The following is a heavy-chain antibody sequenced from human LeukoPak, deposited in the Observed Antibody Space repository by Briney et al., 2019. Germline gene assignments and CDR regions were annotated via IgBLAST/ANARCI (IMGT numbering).Heavy chain of an antibody. CDR3: ARGFPAGYRFPQYYYGMDV. Sequence: SETLSLTCAVYGGSFSGYYWSWIRQPPGKGLEWIGEINHSGSTNYNLSLKSRVTISVDTSKNQFSLKLSSVTAADTAVYYCARGFPAGYRFPQYYYGMDVWGQGTTVTVSS. CDR1: GGSFSGYY. J-gene: IGHJ6*02. V-gene: IGHV4-34*01. D-gene: IGHD1-1*01. CDR2: INHSGST.